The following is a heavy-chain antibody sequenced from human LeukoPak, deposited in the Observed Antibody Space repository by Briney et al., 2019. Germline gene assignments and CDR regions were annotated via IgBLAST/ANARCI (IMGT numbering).Heavy chain of an antibody. D-gene: IGHD2-15*01. J-gene: IGHJ4*02. CDR1: GFTFSSYS. V-gene: IGHV3-64*01. CDR3: ARELYCSGGNCYGSYYFDY. Sequence: TGGSLRLSCAASGFTFSSYSMHWVRQAPGKGLEFVSAINYNGRSTYYENSVRGRFTISRDNSKNTLYLQMGSLRAEDMAVYYCARELYCSGGNCYGSYYFDYWGQGTLVTVSS. CDR2: INYNGRST.